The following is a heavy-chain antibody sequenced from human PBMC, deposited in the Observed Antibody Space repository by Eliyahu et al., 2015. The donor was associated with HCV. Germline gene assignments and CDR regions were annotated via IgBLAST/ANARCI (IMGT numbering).Heavy chain of an antibody. Sequence: EVQLVESGGGLVKPGGSLRLSCAASGFXFSNAXXSWVRQAPGKGLEWVGRIKSKTDGGTTDYAAPVKGRFTISRDDSKNTLYLQMNSLKTEDTAVYYCTTDVAEDSSGYYYYFDYWGQGTLVTVSS. CDR3: TTDVAEDSSGYYYYFDY. D-gene: IGHD3-22*01. V-gene: IGHV3-15*01. CDR1: GFXFSNAX. J-gene: IGHJ4*02. CDR2: IKSKTDGGTT.